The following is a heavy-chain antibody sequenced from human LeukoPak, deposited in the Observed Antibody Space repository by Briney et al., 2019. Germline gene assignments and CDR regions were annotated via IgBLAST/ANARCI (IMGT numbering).Heavy chain of an antibody. CDR2: ISSSSSHI. Sequence: ETLSLTCSVSGGSISRSSYYWGWVRQAPGKGLEWVSFISSSSSHIYYADSVKGRFTISRDNAKNSLYLQMNSLRAEDTAVYYCSDVSGSYWGQGTLVTVSS. D-gene: IGHD3-10*01. V-gene: IGHV3-21*01. CDR3: SDVSGSY. J-gene: IGHJ4*02. CDR1: GGSISRSSYY.